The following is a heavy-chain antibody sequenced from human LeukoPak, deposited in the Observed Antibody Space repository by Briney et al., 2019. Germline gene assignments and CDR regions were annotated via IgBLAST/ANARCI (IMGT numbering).Heavy chain of an antibody. J-gene: IGHJ6*03. CDR3: ARGYYYDSSGYRYYYYYYMDV. CDR2: IYYSGST. V-gene: IGHV4-59*01. D-gene: IGHD3-22*01. Sequence: PSETLSLTCTVSGGSISSYYWSWIRQPPGKGLEWIGYIYYSGSTNYNPPLKSRVTMSVDTSKNQYSLKLSSVTAADTAVYYCARGYYYDSSGYRYYYYYYMDVWGKGTTVTVSS. CDR1: GGSISSYY.